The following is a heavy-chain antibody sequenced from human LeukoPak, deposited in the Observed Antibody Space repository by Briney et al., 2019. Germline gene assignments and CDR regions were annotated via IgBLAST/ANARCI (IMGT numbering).Heavy chain of an antibody. CDR1: GYTFTGYY. J-gene: IGHJ4*02. Sequence: ASVKVSCKASGYTFTGYYMHWVRQAPGQGLEWMGWINPNSGGTNYAQKFQGRVTMTRDTSISTAYMELSRLRSDDTAVYYCARAYFYYYDSSGYYHGYYFDYWGQGTLVTVSS. CDR3: ARAYFYYYDSSGYYHGYYFDY. D-gene: IGHD3-22*01. V-gene: IGHV1-2*02. CDR2: INPNSGGT.